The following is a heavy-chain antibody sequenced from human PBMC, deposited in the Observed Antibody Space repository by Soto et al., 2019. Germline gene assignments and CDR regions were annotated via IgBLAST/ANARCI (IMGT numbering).Heavy chain of an antibody. CDR3: ARDSAAGRANYYYYYMDV. Sequence: GGSLRLSCAASGFTFSSYWMSWVRQAPGKGLEWVANIKQDGSEKYYVDSVKGRFTISRDNAKNSLYLQMNSLRAEDTAVYYCARDSAAGRANYYYYYMDVWGKGTTVTVSS. D-gene: IGHD6-13*01. J-gene: IGHJ6*03. CDR2: IKQDGSEK. V-gene: IGHV3-7*01. CDR1: GFTFSSYW.